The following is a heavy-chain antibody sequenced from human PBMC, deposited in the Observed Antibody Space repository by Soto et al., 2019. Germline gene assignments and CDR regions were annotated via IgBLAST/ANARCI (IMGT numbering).Heavy chain of an antibody. CDR2: IIPVLDMA. CDR1: GDIFDSLT. D-gene: IGHD5-12*01. CDR3: ARELGGYDSLYYYYDMDV. J-gene: IGHJ6*03. Sequence: QVQLVQSGAEMKKPGSSVKVSCQASGDIFDSLTINWVRQAPGQGLEWMGRIIPVLDMANYAQKFQGRVTIIADKSTSTVYMELSSLTSEDTAVYYCARELGGYDSLYYYYDMDVWGEGTTVTVSS. V-gene: IGHV1-69*08.